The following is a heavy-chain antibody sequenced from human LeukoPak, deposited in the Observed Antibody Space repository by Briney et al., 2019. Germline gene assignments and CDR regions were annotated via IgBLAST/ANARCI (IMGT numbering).Heavy chain of an antibody. CDR2: ISSSGSTI. J-gene: IGHJ4*02. V-gene: IGHV3-11*01. CDR3: ASGFWVALFDY. D-gene: IGHD3-16*01. Sequence: GGSLRLSCEASGFTFSDYYMSWIRQAPGKGLEWVSYISSSGSTIYYADSVKGRFTISRDNAKNSLYLQMNSLRAEDTAVYYCASGFWVALFDYWGQGTLVTVSS. CDR1: GFTFSDYY.